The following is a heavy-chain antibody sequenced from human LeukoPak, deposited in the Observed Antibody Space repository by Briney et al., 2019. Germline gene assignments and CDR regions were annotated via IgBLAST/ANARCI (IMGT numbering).Heavy chain of an antibody. V-gene: IGHV4-59*01. D-gene: IGHD4-23*01. Sequence: SETLSLTCTVSVDSISGYYWSWIRQPPGKGLEWIGYMYYSGNTNYNPSLKSRLTTSLDTSKNQFSLKLSSVTAADTAVYYCARVTDYGGNHDYWGQGTLVTVSS. J-gene: IGHJ4*02. CDR1: VDSISGYY. CDR2: MYYSGNT. CDR3: ARVTDYGGNHDY.